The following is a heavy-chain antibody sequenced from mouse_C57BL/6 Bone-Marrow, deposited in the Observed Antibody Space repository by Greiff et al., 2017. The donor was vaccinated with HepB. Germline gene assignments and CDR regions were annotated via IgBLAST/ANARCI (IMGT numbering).Heavy chain of an antibody. Sequence: EVQLQQSGPELVKPGASVKISCKASGYTFTDYYMNWVKQSHGKSLEWIGDINPNNGGTSYNQKFKGKATLTVDKSSSTAYMERRSLTSEDSAVYYGARRTAQAMYAMDYWGQGTSVTVSS. CDR3: ARRTAQAMYAMDY. V-gene: IGHV1-26*01. D-gene: IGHD3-2*02. J-gene: IGHJ4*01. CDR2: INPNNGGT. CDR1: GYTFTDYY.